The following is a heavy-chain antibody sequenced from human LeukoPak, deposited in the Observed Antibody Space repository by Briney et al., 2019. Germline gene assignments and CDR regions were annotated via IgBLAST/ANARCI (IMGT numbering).Heavy chain of an antibody. CDR2: IYYSGST. CDR3: ARAMSYNYDILTGYVNYYYYYYMDV. V-gene: IGHV4-59*01. CDR1: GGSISSYY. Sequence: SETLSLTCTVSGGSISSYYWSWIRQPPGKGLEWIGYIYYSGSTNYNPSLKSRVTISVDTSKNQFSLKLSSVTAADTAVYYCARAMSYNYDILTGYVNYYYYYYMDVWGKGTTVTISS. J-gene: IGHJ6*03. D-gene: IGHD3-9*01.